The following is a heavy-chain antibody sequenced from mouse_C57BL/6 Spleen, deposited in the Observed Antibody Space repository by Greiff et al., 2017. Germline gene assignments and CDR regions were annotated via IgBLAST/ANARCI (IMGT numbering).Heavy chain of an antibody. CDR2: INPNNGGT. CDR3: ARSMLYGNYHPRYFDV. Sequence: VQLKESGPELVKPGASVKISCKASGYTFTDYYMNWVKQSHGKSLEWIGDINPNNGGTSYNQKFKGKATLTVDKSSSTAYMELRSLTSEDSAVYYCARSMLYGNYHPRYFDVWGTGTTVTVSS. D-gene: IGHD2-1*01. J-gene: IGHJ1*03. V-gene: IGHV1-26*01. CDR1: GYTFTDYY.